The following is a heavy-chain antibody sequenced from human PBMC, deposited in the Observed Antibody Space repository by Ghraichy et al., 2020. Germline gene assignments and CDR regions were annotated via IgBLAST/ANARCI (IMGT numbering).Heavy chain of an antibody. CDR3: ARDRSLSGGFDREIDY. D-gene: IGHD3-9*01. CDR2: IIPIFGTA. CDR1: GGTFSSYA. Sequence: SVKVSCKASGGTFSSYAISWVRQAPGQGLEWMGGIIPIFGTANYAQKFQGRVTITADKSTSTAYMELSSLRSEDTAVYYCARDRSLSGGFDREIDYWGQGTLVTVSS. V-gene: IGHV1-69*06. J-gene: IGHJ4*02.